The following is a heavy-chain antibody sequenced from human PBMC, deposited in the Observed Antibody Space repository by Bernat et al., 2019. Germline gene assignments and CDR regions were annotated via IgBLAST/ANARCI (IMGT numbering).Heavy chain of an antibody. CDR1: GFIFSDSS. J-gene: IGHJ5*02. V-gene: IGHV3-73*01. CDR2: IRSKTNNYAT. D-gene: IGHD1-26*01. CDR3: TAEVGAPSNNWFDP. Sequence: EVQLVESGGGLVQPGGSLKLSCAASGFIFSDSSIHWVRQASGKGLEWVGRIRSKTNNYATTYAASVKGRFTISRDDSKHTAYLQMIRLKTEDTALYYCTAEVGAPSNNWFDPWCQGTLVTVSS.